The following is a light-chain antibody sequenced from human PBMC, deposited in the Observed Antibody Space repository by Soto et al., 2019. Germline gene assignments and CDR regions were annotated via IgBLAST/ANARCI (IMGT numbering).Light chain of an antibody. Sequence: QSVLTQPASVSGAPGQSITISCTGTSSDIGSYNFVSWYQQHPRKDPKVMIYEVTNRPSGVSNRFSGSKSDNTASLTISGLQAEDEADYYCSSYTSSTTLRFGRGTKVTVL. CDR1: SSDIGSYNF. J-gene: IGLJ2*01. CDR3: SSYTSSTTLR. V-gene: IGLV2-14*01. CDR2: EVT.